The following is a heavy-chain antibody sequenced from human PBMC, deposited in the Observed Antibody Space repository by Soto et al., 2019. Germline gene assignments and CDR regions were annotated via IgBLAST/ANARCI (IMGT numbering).Heavy chain of an antibody. CDR3: ARGGYSCDS. V-gene: IGHV4-30-2*01. CDR2: IYHTGST. CDR1: GGSINSVFS. J-gene: IGHJ4*02. D-gene: IGHD5-18*01. Sequence: SETLSLTCAVSGGSINSVFSWSWIRQPPGKGLEWIGYIYHTGSTYYNPSLRSRVTISVEKSKNQFSLKLYSVTAADTAFYYCARGGYSCDSWGQGMLVTVSS.